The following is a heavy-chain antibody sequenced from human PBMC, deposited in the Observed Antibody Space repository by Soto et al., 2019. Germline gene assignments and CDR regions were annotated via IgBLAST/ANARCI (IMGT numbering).Heavy chain of an antibody. D-gene: IGHD3-22*01. CDR3: AKDKLDRHYYDSSGYYPRYYFDY. CDR1: GFTFSSYG. CDR2: ISYDGSNK. J-gene: IGHJ4*02. V-gene: IGHV3-30*18. Sequence: PGGSLRLSCAASGFTFSSYGMHWVRQAPGKGLEWVAVISYDGSNKYYADSVKGRFTISRDNSKNTLYLQMNSLRAEDTAVYYCAKDKLDRHYYDSSGYYPRYYFDYWGQGTLVTVSS.